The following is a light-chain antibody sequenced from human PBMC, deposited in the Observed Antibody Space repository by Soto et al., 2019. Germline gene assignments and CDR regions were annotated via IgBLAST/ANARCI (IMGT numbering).Light chain of an antibody. CDR3: QQYNTYPWT. V-gene: IGKV1-5*03. J-gene: IGKJ1*01. CDR1: QSISSW. CDR2: EAS. Sequence: DIQMTQSPSTLSASVGDRVTITCRASQSISSWLAWYQQKPGKAPKLLIYEASNLESGVPSRFRGSGSGTEFTLTISSLQPDGFATYYCQQYNTYPWTFGQGTKVEIK.